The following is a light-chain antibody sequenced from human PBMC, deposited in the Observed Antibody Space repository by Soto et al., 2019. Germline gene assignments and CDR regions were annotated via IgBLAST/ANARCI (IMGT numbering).Light chain of an antibody. CDR2: AAS. CDR1: QSISSY. J-gene: IGKJ1*01. V-gene: IGKV1-39*01. Sequence: DIQMTQSPSSLSASVGDRVTITCRASQSISSYLNWYQQKPGKAPKLLIYAASSLQSGVPSRFSGSGSGTEFTLTISSLQPDDFATYYCQQYNSELWTFGQGTKVDIK. CDR3: QQYNSELWT.